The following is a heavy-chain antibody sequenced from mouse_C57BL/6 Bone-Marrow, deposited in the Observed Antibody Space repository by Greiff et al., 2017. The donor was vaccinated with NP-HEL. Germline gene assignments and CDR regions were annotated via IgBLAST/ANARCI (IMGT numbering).Heavy chain of an antibody. CDR3: ARGGQDY. Sequence: VQLHQSGPELVKPGASVKISCKASGYAFSSSWMNWVKQRPGKGLEWIGRIYPGDGDTNYNGKFKGKATLTADKSSSTAYMQLSSLTSEDSAVYFCARGGQDYWGQGTTLTVSS. CDR1: GYAFSSSW. V-gene: IGHV1-82*01. D-gene: IGHD3-3*01. J-gene: IGHJ2*01. CDR2: IYPGDGDT.